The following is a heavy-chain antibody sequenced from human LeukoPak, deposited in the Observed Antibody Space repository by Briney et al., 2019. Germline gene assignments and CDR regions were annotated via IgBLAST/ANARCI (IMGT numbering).Heavy chain of an antibody. CDR3: ARGFYGSGSSSSATC. CDR1: GFTFSDYS. CDR2: ISSSSGTI. Sequence: GGSLRLSCAASGFTFSDYSMDWVRQAPAKGLEWLSYISSSSGTIYFANSVKGRFTISRDNARNSVYLQMNSLRDEDTAVYYCARGFYGSGSSSSATCWGQGTLVNVSS. V-gene: IGHV3-48*02. D-gene: IGHD3-10*01. J-gene: IGHJ4*02.